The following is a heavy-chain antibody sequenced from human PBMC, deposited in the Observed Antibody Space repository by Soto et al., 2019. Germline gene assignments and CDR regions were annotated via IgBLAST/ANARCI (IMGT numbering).Heavy chain of an antibody. D-gene: IGHD2-8*01. Sequence: ASVKVSCKASGYTFTSYAMHWVRQAPGQRLEWMGWINAGNGNTKYSQKFQGRVTITRDTSASTAYMELSSLRSEDTAVYYCARGRYYCTNGICRYYYYYGMDVWGQGTTVTVS. CDR3: ARGRYYCTNGICRYYYYYGMDV. V-gene: IGHV1-3*01. J-gene: IGHJ6*02. CDR2: INAGNGNT. CDR1: GYTFTSYA.